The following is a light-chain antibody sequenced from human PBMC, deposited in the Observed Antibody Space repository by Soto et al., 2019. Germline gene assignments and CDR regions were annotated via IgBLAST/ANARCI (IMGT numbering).Light chain of an antibody. CDR1: QSVSSSY. CDR2: SAS. V-gene: IGKV3-20*01. Sequence: EIVLTQSPGTLSLSPGERATLSCRTSQSVSSSYLAWYQQKPGQAPRPLIHSASSRATGIPDRFRGRGYGTDFTLTISRLEPEDFAVYYCQQYSRSPLTFGGGTKVDIK. CDR3: QQYSRSPLT. J-gene: IGKJ4*01.